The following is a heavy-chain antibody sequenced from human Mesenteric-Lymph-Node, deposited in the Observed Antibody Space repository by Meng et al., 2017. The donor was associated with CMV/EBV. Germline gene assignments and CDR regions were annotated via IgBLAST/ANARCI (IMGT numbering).Heavy chain of an antibody. J-gene: IGHJ4*02. CDR1: GGSINDYY. CDR2: IYYSGST. D-gene: IGHD3-22*01. V-gene: IGHV4-59*01. Sequence: SETLSLTCTVSGGSINDYYWSWIRQPPGEGLEWIGYIYYSGSTNYNPSLKSRVTISVDTSKNQFSLKLSSVTAADTAVYYCARGPNYYDSSGPPVEWGQGTLVTVSS. CDR3: ARGPNYYDSSGPPVE.